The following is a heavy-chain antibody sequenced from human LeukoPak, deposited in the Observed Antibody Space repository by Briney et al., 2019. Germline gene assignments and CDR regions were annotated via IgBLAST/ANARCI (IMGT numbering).Heavy chain of an antibody. V-gene: IGHV4-39*07. Sequence: PSETLSLTCTVSGGSISSSSYYWGWIRQPPGKGLEWIGTIYYRGSTYYNVSLKSRVTISVDTSKNQFSLKLSSVTAADTAVYYCARHTLFYGDYPKADARNYGMDVWGQGTTVTVSS. CDR3: ARHTLFYGDYPKADARNYGMDV. CDR1: GGSISSSSYY. CDR2: IYYRGST. D-gene: IGHD4-17*01. J-gene: IGHJ6*02.